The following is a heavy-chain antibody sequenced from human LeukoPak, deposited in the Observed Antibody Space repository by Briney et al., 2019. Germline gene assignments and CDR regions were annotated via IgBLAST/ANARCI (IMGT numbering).Heavy chain of an antibody. CDR2: ISASGGST. Sequence: GGSLRLFCAASGLTFSSYAMSWVRQAPGKGLEWVSAISASGGSTYYADSVKGRFTISRDNSKNTLYLQMNSLRAEDTAVYYCAKELKMAVVGTVAFDIWGQGTKVTV. CDR3: AKELKMAVVGTVAFDI. D-gene: IGHD5-24*01. V-gene: IGHV3-23*01. J-gene: IGHJ3*02. CDR1: GLTFSSYA.